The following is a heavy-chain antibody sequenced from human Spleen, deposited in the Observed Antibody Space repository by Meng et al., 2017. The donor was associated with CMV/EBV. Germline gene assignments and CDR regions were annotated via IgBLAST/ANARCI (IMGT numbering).Heavy chain of an antibody. D-gene: IGHD3-22*01. CDR2: IKSKTDGGTT. V-gene: IGHV3-15*01. Sequence: GESLKISCAASGFTFSNAWMSWVRQAPGKGLEWVGRIKSKTDGGTTDYAAPVKGRFTISRDGSKNTLYLQMNSLKTEDTAVYYCARAVYYDSSAFDYWGQGTLVTVSS. J-gene: IGHJ4*02. CDR3: ARAVYYDSSAFDY. CDR1: GFTFSNAW.